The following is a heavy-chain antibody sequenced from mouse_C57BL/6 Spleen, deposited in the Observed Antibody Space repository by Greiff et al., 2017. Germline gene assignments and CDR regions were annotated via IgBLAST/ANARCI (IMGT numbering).Heavy chain of an antibody. Sequence: QVTLKVSGPGILQPSQTLSLTCSFSGFSLSAFGMGVGWIRQPSGKGLEWLAHIWWDDDKYYNPALKSRLTISKDTSKNQVFLKIANVDTADTATYYCARIANESYGSSYLHFDYWGQGTTLTVSS. J-gene: IGHJ2*01. D-gene: IGHD1-1*01. CDR3: ARIANESYGSSYLHFDY. CDR2: IWWDDDK. V-gene: IGHV8-8*01. CDR1: GFSLSAFGMG.